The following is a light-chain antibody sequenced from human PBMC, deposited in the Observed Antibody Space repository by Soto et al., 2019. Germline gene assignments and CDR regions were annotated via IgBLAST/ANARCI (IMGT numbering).Light chain of an antibody. Sequence: QSVVTQPASVSGSPRQTLTISCTGASSDVGSYTYVSWYQQHPGKAPKLMIYEVNTRPSGVSNRFSGSKSGNTASLTISGLQAEDEADYYCSSYTSSSTLYVFGTGTKVTV. CDR2: EVN. V-gene: IGLV2-14*01. CDR1: SSDVGSYTY. J-gene: IGLJ1*01. CDR3: SSYTSSSTLYV.